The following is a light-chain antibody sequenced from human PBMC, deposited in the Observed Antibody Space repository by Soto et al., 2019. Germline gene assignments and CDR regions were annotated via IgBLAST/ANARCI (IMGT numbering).Light chain of an antibody. CDR1: QSIRKC. CDR3: QQLNSYPIT. Sequence: DIQMTQSPSSLSASVGDIVTITFRASQSIRKCLNWYQHKPGKAPKLLIHAASTLQSGVPSRFSGSGSGTEFTLTISSLQPEDFATYYCQQLNSYPITFGQGTRLEIK. CDR2: AAS. J-gene: IGKJ5*01. V-gene: IGKV1-17*01.